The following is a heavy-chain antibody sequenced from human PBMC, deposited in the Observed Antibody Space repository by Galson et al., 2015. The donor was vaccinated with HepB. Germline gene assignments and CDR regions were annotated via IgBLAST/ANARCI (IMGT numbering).Heavy chain of an antibody. D-gene: IGHD3-22*01. J-gene: IGHJ4*02. Sequence: SLRLSCAASGFTFSSYAMSWVRQAPGKGLEWVSAISGSGGSTYYADSVKGRFTISRDNSKNTLYLQMNSLRAEDTAVYYCAIVHYYDRPPLGGYWGQGTLVTVSS. CDR1: GFTFSSYA. CDR3: AIVHYYDRPPLGGY. CDR2: ISGSGGST. V-gene: IGHV3-23*01.